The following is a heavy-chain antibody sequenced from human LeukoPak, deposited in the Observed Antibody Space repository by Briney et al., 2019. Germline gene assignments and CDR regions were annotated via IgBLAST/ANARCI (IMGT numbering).Heavy chain of an antibody. CDR2: ISSGSSYI. J-gene: IGHJ4*02. CDR3: ARPDIPIAVAGTLQPH. CDR1: GFTFSSSG. V-gene: IGHV3-21*01. D-gene: IGHD6-19*01. Sequence: PGGSLRLSCAASGFTFSSSGMNWVRQAPGKGLEWVSSISSGSSYIYYADSVKGRFTISRDNAKNSLFLQMDSLRAEDTAVYYCARPDIPIAVAGTLQPHWGQGTLVTVSS.